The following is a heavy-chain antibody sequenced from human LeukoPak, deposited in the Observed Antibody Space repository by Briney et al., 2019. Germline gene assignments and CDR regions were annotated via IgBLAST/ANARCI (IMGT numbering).Heavy chain of an antibody. CDR2: INGDGSRT. J-gene: IGHJ4*02. D-gene: IGHD3-9*01. CDR1: GFTFSSYW. CDR3: AVKAGYYDADAPFDY. V-gene: IGHV3-74*01. Sequence: GGSLRLSCEASGFTFSSYWMHWVRQVPGKGLMWVSRINGDGSRTDYADFVKGRFTISRDNAKNTLYLQMDSLRADDTALYYCAVKAGYYDADAPFDYWGQGNLVTVSS.